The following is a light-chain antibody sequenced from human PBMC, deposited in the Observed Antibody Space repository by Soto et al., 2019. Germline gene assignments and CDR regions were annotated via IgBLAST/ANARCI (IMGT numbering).Light chain of an antibody. V-gene: IGLV2-14*01. J-gene: IGLJ3*02. Sequence: QSALTQPASVSGPPGQSITISCTGTSNDVGIYNYVSWYQQHPGKAPKLMIYEVTNRPSGVSDRFSGSKSDNTASLTISGLQAEDEADYYCSSYTISSTWVFGGGTKVTVL. CDR1: SNDVGIYNY. CDR3: SSYTISSTWV. CDR2: EVT.